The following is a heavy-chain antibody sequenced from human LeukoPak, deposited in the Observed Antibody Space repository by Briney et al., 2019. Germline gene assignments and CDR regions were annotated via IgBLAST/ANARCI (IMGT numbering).Heavy chain of an antibody. D-gene: IGHD3-22*01. Sequence: GGSLRLSCAGSGFTFSNYWMHWVRQVPGRGLVWVSRSDGGGSSTSYADSVKGRFSISRDNARSTLYLQMNSLRAEDTAVYYCARGPGSSGGAYVGDYWGHGTLVTVSS. V-gene: IGHV3-74*01. CDR3: ARGPGSSGGAYVGDY. J-gene: IGHJ4*01. CDR1: GFTFSNYW. CDR2: SDGGGSST.